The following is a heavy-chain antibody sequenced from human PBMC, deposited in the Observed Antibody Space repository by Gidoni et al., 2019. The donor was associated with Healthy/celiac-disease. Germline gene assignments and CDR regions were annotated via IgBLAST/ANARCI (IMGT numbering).Heavy chain of an antibody. J-gene: IGHJ6*02. V-gene: IGHV3-53*01. CDR1: GFTVSSNY. CDR3: ARDSLGVVKGSYYYYGMDV. CDR2: MYSGGST. D-gene: IGHD3-3*01. Sequence: EVQLVESGGGLIQPGGSLRLSCAASGFTVSSNYMSWVRQAPGKGLDGVSVMYSGGSTYYADCVKGRFTISRDNSKNTLYLQMNSLRAEDTAVYYCARDSLGVVKGSYYYYGMDVWGQGTTVTVSS.